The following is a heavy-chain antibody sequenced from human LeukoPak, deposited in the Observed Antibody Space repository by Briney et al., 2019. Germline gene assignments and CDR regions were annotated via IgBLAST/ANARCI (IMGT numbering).Heavy chain of an antibody. J-gene: IGHJ4*02. Sequence: GGSLRLSCAASGFTFSSYGMHWVRQAPGKGLEWVAVISYDGSTKYYADSVKGRFTISRDNSKNTLYLQMNSLRAEDTAVYYCAKVGVRGVSTSGYSSGCYSANYWGQGTLVTVSS. CDR3: AKVGVRGVSTSGYSSGCYSANY. V-gene: IGHV3-30*18. CDR2: ISYDGSTK. D-gene: IGHD6-19*01. CDR1: GFTFSSYG.